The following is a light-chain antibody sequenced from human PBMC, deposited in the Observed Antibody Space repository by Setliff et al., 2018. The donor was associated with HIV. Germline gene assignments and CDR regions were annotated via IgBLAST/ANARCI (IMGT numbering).Light chain of an antibody. CDR3: NSYTSTTFYV. Sequence: QSALAQPASVPGAPGQSITISCTGASNDVGSYNYVSWYQQHPGKAPKLMIYDVTNRPSGVSDRFSGSKSGNTASLTISGLQAEDEADYYCNSYTSTTFYVFGSGTKVT. CDR1: SNDVGSYNY. CDR2: DVT. J-gene: IGLJ1*01. V-gene: IGLV2-14*03.